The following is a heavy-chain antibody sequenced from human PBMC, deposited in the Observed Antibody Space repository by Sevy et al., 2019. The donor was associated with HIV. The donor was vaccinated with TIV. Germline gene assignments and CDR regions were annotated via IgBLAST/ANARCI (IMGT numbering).Heavy chain of an antibody. Sequence: GGSLRLSCAASGFTFSSYAMHWVRQAPGKGLEWVAVISYDGSNKYYADSVKGRFTISRHNSKNTLYLQMNSLRAEDTAVYYCARDYYDSSGYFSYWGQGTLVTVSS. CDR1: GFTFSSYA. V-gene: IGHV3-30-3*01. CDR2: ISYDGSNK. D-gene: IGHD3-22*01. CDR3: ARDYYDSSGYFSY. J-gene: IGHJ4*02.